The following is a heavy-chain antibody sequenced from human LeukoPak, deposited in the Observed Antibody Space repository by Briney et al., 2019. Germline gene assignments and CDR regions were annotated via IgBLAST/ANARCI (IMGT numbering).Heavy chain of an antibody. CDR3: ARGKFGGVDY. V-gene: IGHV3-74*01. D-gene: IGHD3-16*01. Sequence: PGGSLRLSCAASGFTFSSHWMHWVRHAPGKRLVWVSRINSDGSSITYADSVKGRFIISRDNAKNTLYLEMNSLRAEDTAVYYCARGKFGGVDYWGQGTLVTVSS. CDR1: GFTFSSHW. CDR2: INSDGSSI. J-gene: IGHJ4*02.